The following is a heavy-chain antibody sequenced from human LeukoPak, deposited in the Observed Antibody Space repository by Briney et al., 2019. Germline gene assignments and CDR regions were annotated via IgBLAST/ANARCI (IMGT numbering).Heavy chain of an antibody. V-gene: IGHV4-34*01. J-gene: IGHJ4*02. D-gene: IGHD4-17*01. Sequence: SETLSLTCAVYGGSFSGYYWSWIRQPPGKGLEWIGEINHSGSTNYNPSLKSRVTISVDTSKNQFSLKLSSVTAADTAVYYCARAYYGVEYYFDYWGQGTLVTVSS. CDR2: INHSGST. CDR1: GGSFSGYY. CDR3: ARAYYGVEYYFDY.